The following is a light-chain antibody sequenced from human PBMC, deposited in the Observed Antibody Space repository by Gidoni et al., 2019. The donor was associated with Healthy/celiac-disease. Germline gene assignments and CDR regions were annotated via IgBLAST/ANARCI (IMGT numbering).Light chain of an antibody. Sequence: EIVSTQSPATLSLSPGERATLSCRASQSVSSYLAWYQQKPGQAPRLLIYDASNRATGIPARFSGSGSGTDFPLTISSLAPEDCAVYYCQQRSNWPHTFGGXTKVEIK. J-gene: IGKJ4*01. CDR2: DAS. V-gene: IGKV3-11*01. CDR1: QSVSSY. CDR3: QQRSNWPHT.